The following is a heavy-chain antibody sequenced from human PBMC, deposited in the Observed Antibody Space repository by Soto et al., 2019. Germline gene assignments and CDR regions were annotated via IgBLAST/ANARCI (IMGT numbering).Heavy chain of an antibody. Sequence: LRLSCAASGFTFSTYAMSWVRRAPGKGLEWVSGITTSGGTTYYADSVKGRFTISRDNSKNTLYLQVNSLRAEDTAVYYCAKSPRIQLWPPQFDFWGQGTLVTVSS. CDR1: GFTFSTYA. CDR2: ITTSGGTT. V-gene: IGHV3-23*01. J-gene: IGHJ4*02. CDR3: AKSPRIQLWPPQFDF. D-gene: IGHD5-18*01.